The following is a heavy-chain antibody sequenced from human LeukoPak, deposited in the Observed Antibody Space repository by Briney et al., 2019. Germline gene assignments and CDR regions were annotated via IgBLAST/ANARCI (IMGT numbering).Heavy chain of an antibody. D-gene: IGHD3-22*01. CDR2: INSDGSIT. Sequence: GGSLRLPCAASGFTFSNSWMHWVRQTPGKGLVWVSNINSDGSITSFADSVKGRFTISRDNAKNTLYLQMSSLRAEDTAVYYCARKSATMNAAFDYWGQGTLVTVSS. V-gene: IGHV3-74*01. CDR1: GFTFSNSW. CDR3: ARKSATMNAAFDY. J-gene: IGHJ4*02.